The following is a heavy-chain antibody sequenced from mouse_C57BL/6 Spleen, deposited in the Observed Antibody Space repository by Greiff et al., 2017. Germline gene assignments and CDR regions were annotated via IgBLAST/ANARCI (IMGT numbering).Heavy chain of an antibody. CDR1: GFTFSSYA. J-gene: IGHJ2*01. CDR2: ISDGGSYT. Sequence: EVKLMESGGGLVKPGGSLKLSCAASGFTFSSYAMSWVRQTPEKRLEWVATISDGGSYTSYPDNVKGRFTISRDNAKNNLYLQMSHLKSEDTAMYYCARDRDYGSSYPYFDYWGQGTTLTVSS. V-gene: IGHV5-4*01. CDR3: ARDRDYGSSYPYFDY. D-gene: IGHD1-1*01.